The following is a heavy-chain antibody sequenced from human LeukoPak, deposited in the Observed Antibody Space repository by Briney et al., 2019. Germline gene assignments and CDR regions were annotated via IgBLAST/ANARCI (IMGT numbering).Heavy chain of an antibody. Sequence: ASVKVSCTASGGNFSSYANSWVRQAPGQRLEWMGGINAGNGNTKYSQKFQGRVTISRDTSATTAYMELSSLGSEDTAVYYCASVLGIVAPNYYYYYGMDVWGQGTKVTVSS. J-gene: IGHJ6*02. CDR2: INAGNGNT. CDR3: ASVLGIVAPNYYYYYGMDV. D-gene: IGHD6-13*01. V-gene: IGHV1-3*01. CDR1: GGNFSSYA.